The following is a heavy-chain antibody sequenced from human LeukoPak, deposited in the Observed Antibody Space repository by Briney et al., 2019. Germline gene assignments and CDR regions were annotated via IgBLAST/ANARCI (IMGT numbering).Heavy chain of an antibody. Sequence: SETLSLTCTVSGGSVSSGSYYWSWIRQPPGKGLEWIGYIYYSGSTNYNPSFKSRITISVDTSRNQFSLQLSSVTAADTAVYYCARIHRYCSGGACYVLDNWGQGTLVAVSS. D-gene: IGHD2-15*01. CDR1: GGSVSSGSYY. J-gene: IGHJ4*02. V-gene: IGHV4-61*01. CDR3: ARIHRYCSGGACYVLDN. CDR2: IYYSGST.